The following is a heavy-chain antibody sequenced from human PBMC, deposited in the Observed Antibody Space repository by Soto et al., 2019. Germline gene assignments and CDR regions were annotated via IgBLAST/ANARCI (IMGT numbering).Heavy chain of an antibody. CDR2: ISGSGDNT. D-gene: IGHD6-6*01. CDR1: GFTFSNYA. Sequence: EVQLLESGGGLVQPGGSLRLSCAASGFTFSNYAMTWVRQAPGKGLEWVSTISGSGDNTYYADSVRGRFTISRENSKNPLYLQMTCLRANDTAVYYCAKRPLAARHTDYWGQGTLVTVSS. CDR3: AKRPLAARHTDY. J-gene: IGHJ4*02. V-gene: IGHV3-23*01.